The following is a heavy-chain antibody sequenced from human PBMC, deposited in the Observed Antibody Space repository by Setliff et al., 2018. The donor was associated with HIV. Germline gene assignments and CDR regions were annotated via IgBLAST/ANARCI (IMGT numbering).Heavy chain of an antibody. CDR2: IKSKTDGGTT. D-gene: IGHD2-15*01. V-gene: IGHV3-15*01. J-gene: IGHJ4*02. Sequence: PGGSLRLSCAASGFTFSHAWMSWVRQAPGKGLESVAHIKSKTDGGTTNYAAPVEGRFTISRDDSQSTLYLQMNSLKIEDTAVYYCATKGRDVYTLEAPGWGQGTLVTVSS. CDR1: GFTFSHAW. CDR3: ATKGRDVYTLEAPG.